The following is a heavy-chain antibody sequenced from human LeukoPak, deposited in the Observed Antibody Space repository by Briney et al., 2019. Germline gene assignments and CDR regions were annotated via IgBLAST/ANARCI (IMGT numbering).Heavy chain of an antibody. Sequence: GGSLRLSCAASGFTVSSNYMSWVRQAPGKGLEWVSAISGSGGSTYYADSVKGRFTISRDNSKNTLYLQMNSLRAEDTAVYYCAKERDILTKYYFDYWGQGTLVTVSS. CDR1: GFTVSSNY. D-gene: IGHD3-9*01. CDR3: AKERDILTKYYFDY. V-gene: IGHV3-23*01. CDR2: ISGSGGST. J-gene: IGHJ4*02.